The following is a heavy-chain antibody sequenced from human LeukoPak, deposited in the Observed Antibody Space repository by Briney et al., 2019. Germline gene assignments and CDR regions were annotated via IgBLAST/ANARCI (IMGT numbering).Heavy chain of an antibody. D-gene: IGHD6-13*01. Sequence: PSETLSLTCAVSGYSISSGYYWIWIRQPAGNGLEWIGSLYHSDSIYYNPSLESRVTMSVDTSKNQFSLKLSFVTAADTAVYYCARQHDSYQYYYVDVWGKGTTVTVSS. V-gene: IGHV4-38-2*01. CDR1: GYSISSGYY. CDR2: LYHSDSI. J-gene: IGHJ6*03. CDR3: ARQHDSYQYYYVDV.